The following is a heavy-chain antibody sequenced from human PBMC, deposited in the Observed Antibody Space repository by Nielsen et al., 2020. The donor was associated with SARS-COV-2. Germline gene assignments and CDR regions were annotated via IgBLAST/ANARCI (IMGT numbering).Heavy chain of an antibody. D-gene: IGHD7-27*01. CDR2: RFYSGYT. CDR3: ARDWGQAYFDL. Sequence: SETLSLTCTVSGGSVTPFYWNWIRQSPGKGLEWLGHRFYSGYTKCNPSLSSRITISVDTSKNQVSLRLTSVTTADTAVYFCARDWGQAYFDLWGRGTLVTVSS. J-gene: IGHJ2*01. CDR1: GGSVTPFY. V-gene: IGHV4-59*02.